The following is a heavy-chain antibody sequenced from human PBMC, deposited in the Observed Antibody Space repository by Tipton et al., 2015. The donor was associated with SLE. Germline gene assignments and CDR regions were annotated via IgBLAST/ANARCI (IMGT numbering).Heavy chain of an antibody. J-gene: IGHJ4*02. CDR1: GYSISSGYY. V-gene: IGHV4-38-2*01. D-gene: IGHD3-10*01. CDR2: IYHSEST. Sequence: TLSLTCAVSGYSISSGYYWGWIRQPPGKGLEWIGSIYHSESTNYNPSLKSRVTMSVDTSKNQFSLKLSSVTAADTAVYYCATMVLKTLYWGQGTLVTVSS. CDR3: ATMVLKTLY.